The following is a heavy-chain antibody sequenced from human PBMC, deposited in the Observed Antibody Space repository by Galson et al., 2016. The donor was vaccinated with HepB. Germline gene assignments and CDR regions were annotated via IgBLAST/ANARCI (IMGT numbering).Heavy chain of an antibody. CDR2: MKSILDGGSP. D-gene: IGHD6-13*01. CDR3: TPLPTGQQPYYFDL. Sequence: SLRLSCAASGFTFGHAWMSWVRQAPGKGLEWVGRMKSILDGGSPDHAAPGKGRFTISRDDAKNTVYLQMKRLRMDDTATYYCTPLPTGQQPYYFDLWGQGTLVIVSS. J-gene: IGHJ4*02. V-gene: IGHV3-15*01. CDR1: GFTFGHAW.